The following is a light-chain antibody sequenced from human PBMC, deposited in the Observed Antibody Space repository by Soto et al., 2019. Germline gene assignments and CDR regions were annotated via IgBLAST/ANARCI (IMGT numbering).Light chain of an antibody. CDR3: VAWDDSLTGVV. V-gene: IGLV1-44*01. CDR1: SSNIGSYT. J-gene: IGLJ2*01. CDR2: IND. Sequence: QSVLTQPPSASGTPGQRVTISCSGSSSNIGSYTVNWYQQLPGAAPKLLIYINDQRPSGVPDRFSGSKSGTSASLAISGLQSEDEADYYCVAWDDSLTGVVFGGGTKLTVL.